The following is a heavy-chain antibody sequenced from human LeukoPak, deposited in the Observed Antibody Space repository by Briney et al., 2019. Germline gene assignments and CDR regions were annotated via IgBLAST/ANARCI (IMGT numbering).Heavy chain of an antibody. CDR1: GFTFSSYG. Sequence: PGRSLRLSCAASGFTFSSYGMHWVRQAPGKGLEWVSVIWYGGSNKYYADSVKGRFSISRDNSKNTLYLQMNSLRAEDTAVYYCARDDGGSGTSETFDYWGQGTLVTVSS. V-gene: IGHV3-33*01. J-gene: IGHJ4*02. D-gene: IGHD1-7*01. CDR3: ARDDGGSGTSETFDY. CDR2: IWYGGSNK.